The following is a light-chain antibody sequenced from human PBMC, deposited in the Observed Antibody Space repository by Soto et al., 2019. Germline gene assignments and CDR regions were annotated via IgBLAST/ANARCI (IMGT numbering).Light chain of an antibody. CDR1: QSVSSY. CDR2: DAS. CDR3: QQRSNWPVT. Sequence: EIVLTQSPGTLSLSPGERATLSCRASQSVSSYLAWYQQKPGQAPRLLIYDASTRATGISARFSGSGSGTDFTLTISSLEPEDFAMYYCQQRSNWPVTFCQGTKVEVK. J-gene: IGKJ1*01. V-gene: IGKV3-11*01.